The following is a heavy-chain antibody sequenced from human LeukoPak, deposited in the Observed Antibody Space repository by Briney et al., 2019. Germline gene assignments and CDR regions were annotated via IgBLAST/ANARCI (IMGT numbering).Heavy chain of an antibody. CDR3: ASTRGHDAFDI. V-gene: IGHV4-30-2*01. J-gene: IGHJ3*02. D-gene: IGHD3-10*01. Sequence: PSETLSLTCAVAGRSITSGGYSWRWLRQPPGKGLEWIGYIYHSGSTYYNPSLKSRVTIAIDRSKDQFSLKLRSVTAADTAVYYCASTRGHDAFDIWGQGTMVTVSS. CDR2: IYHSGST. CDR1: GRSITSGGYS.